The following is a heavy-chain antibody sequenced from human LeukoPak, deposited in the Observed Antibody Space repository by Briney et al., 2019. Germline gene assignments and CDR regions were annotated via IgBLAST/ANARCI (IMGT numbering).Heavy chain of an antibody. V-gene: IGHV1-2*02. D-gene: IGHD3-10*01. CDR3: ARDGVRGVSATGFDY. Sequence: ASVTVSFKASGYTFTGYYMHWVRQAPGQRLEWMGWINPNSGGTNYAQKFQGRVTMTGDTSISTAYMELSRLRSDDTAVYYCARDGVRGVSATGFDYWGQGTLVTVSS. CDR1: GYTFTGYY. CDR2: INPNSGGT. J-gene: IGHJ4*02.